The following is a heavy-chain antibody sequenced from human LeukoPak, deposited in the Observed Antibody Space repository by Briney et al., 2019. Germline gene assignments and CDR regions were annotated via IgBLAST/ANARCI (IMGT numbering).Heavy chain of an antibody. CDR3: ARDREYYYDSSGIFDY. V-gene: IGHV3-20*04. J-gene: IGHJ4*02. Sequence: GGSLRLSCAASGFTFSSYEMNWVRQAPGKGLEWVSGINWNGGSTGYADSVKARFTISRDNAKNSLYLQMNSLRAEDTALYYCARDREYYYDSSGIFDYWGQGTLVTVSS. D-gene: IGHD3-22*01. CDR2: INWNGGST. CDR1: GFTFSSYE.